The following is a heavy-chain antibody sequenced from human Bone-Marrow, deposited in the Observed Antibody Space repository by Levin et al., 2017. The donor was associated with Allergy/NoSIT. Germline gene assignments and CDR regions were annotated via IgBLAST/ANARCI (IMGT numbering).Heavy chain of an antibody. CDR1: GYTFTGYY. CDR2: INPNSGGT. V-gene: IGHV1-2*02. J-gene: IGHJ5*02. CDR3: ARAAITMVRGVKNWFDP. Sequence: GESLKISCKASGYTFTGYYMHWVRQAPGQGLEWMGWINPNSGGTNYAQKFQGRVTMTRDTSISTAYMELSRLRSDDTAVYYCARAAITMVRGVKNWFDPWGQGTLVTVSS. D-gene: IGHD3-10*01.